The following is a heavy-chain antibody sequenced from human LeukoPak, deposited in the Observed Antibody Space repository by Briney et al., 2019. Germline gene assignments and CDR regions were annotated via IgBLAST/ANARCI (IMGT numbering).Heavy chain of an antibody. CDR3: ARARYNWNEGLSWFDP. J-gene: IGHJ5*02. CDR1: GYTFTSYY. V-gene: IGHV1-46*01. CDR2: ISPSGGST. Sequence: ASVKVSCKASGYTFTSYYMHWVRQAPGRGLEWMGIISPSGGSTSYAQKFQGRVTMTRDMSTSTVYMELSSLGSEDTAVYYCARARYNWNEGLSWFDPWGQGTLVTVSS. D-gene: IGHD1-20*01.